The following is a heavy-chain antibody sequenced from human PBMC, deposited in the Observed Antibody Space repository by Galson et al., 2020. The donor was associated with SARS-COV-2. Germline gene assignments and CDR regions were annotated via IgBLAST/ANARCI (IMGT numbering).Heavy chain of an antibody. D-gene: IGHD2-8*02. Sequence: ASVKVSCKASGFTFTGYYMHWVRQAPGQGLEWMGWINPNSGGTNYAQKFQGRVTMTRDTSISTAYMELSGLRSDDTAVYYCARDIGRTGRGGMDVWGQGTTVTVSS. V-gene: IGHV1-2*02. J-gene: IGHJ6*02. CDR1: GFTFTGYY. CDR2: INPNSGGT. CDR3: ARDIGRTGRGGMDV.